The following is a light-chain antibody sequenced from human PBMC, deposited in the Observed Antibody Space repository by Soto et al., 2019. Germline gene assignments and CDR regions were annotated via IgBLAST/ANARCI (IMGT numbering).Light chain of an antibody. CDR1: QSVSSY. CDR3: QQHSNWPPIT. V-gene: IGKV3-11*01. CDR2: DAS. Sequence: DIVLTQSPATLSLSPGERATLSCRASQSVSSYLAWYQQKPGQAPRLLIYDASNRATGIPARFSGSGSGTDFTLPISSLEPEDFAVYYCQQHSNWPPITFGQGTRLEIK. J-gene: IGKJ5*01.